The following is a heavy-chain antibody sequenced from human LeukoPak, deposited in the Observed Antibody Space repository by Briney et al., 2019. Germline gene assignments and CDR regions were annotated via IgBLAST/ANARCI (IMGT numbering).Heavy chain of an antibody. CDR1: GGTFSSYA. V-gene: IGHV1-69*05. CDR2: IVPIFGTA. D-gene: IGHD3-3*01. CDR3: ARVSGYLENWFDP. Sequence: SVKVSCKASGGTFSSYAISWVRQAPGQGLEWMGGIVPIFGTANYAQKFQGRVTITTDESTSTAYMELSSLRSEDTAVYYCARVSGYLENWFDPWGQGTLVTVSS. J-gene: IGHJ5*02.